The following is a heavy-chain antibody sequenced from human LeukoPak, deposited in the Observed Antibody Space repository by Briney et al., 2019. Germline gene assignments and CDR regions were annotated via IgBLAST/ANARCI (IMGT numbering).Heavy chain of an antibody. Sequence: SGKVSSTVSVGAFSMSATCWVRQAPGQGIEWVGAVIPIFRTAMYAKKFQCRVRITADEYTSTAYMDLSSLRSEDTAVYYCAKGPRYNWNHYYMDVWGKGTPVTVSS. V-gene: IGHV1-69*13. J-gene: IGHJ6*03. CDR1: VGAFSMSA. D-gene: IGHD1-20*01. CDR2: VIPIFRTA. CDR3: AKGPRYNWNHYYMDV.